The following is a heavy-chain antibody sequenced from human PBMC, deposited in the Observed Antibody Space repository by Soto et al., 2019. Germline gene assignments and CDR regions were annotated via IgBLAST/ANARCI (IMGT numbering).Heavy chain of an antibody. J-gene: IGHJ6*02. CDR3: AREGIATVVTRVYYYGMDV. Sequence: GASVKVSCKASGYTFTGHYMHWVRQAPGQGLEWMGWINPNSGGTNYAQKFRGRVTMTRDTSISTAYMELSRLRSDDTAVYYCAREGIATVVTRVYYYGMDVWGQGTTVTVSS. CDR1: GYTFTGHY. V-gene: IGHV1-2*02. CDR2: INPNSGGT. D-gene: IGHD4-17*01.